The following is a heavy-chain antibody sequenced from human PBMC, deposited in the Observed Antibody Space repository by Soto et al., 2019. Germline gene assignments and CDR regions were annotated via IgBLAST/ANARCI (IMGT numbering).Heavy chain of an antibody. J-gene: IGHJ6*03. CDR3: AKVHGYLWSGYYYYYDYMDV. Sequence: GGSLRLSCAASGFTFSSYAMSWVRQAPGKGLEWVSAISGSGGSTYYADSVKGRFTISRDNSKNTLYLQMNSLRAEDNAVYYCAKVHGYLWSGYYYYYDYMDVWGKGTTVTVSS. V-gene: IGHV3-23*01. D-gene: IGHD3-3*01. CDR1: GFTFSSYA. CDR2: ISGSGGST.